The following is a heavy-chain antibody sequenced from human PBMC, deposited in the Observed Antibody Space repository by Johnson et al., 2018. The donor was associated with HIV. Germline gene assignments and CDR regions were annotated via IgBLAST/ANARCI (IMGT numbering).Heavy chain of an antibody. CDR1: GFTFDDYD. V-gene: IGHV3-20*04. J-gene: IGHJ3*02. CDR2: ISWNSGSI. CDR3: VRDQGSGWPTNAFDI. Sequence: MLLVESGGDVVRPGGSLRLSCAASGFTFDDYDMTWVRQPPGKGLEWVSGISWNSGSIGYADSVKGRFIISRDNSKNMTNLQMNGLSDEDTADYYCVRDQGSGWPTNAFDIWGRGTRVTVSS. D-gene: IGHD6-19*01.